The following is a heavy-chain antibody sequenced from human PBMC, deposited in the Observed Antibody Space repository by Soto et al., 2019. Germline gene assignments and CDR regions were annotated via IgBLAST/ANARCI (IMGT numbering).Heavy chain of an antibody. CDR3: ARTTRSPGYCSSTSCYASPAYYYYMDV. D-gene: IGHD2-2*03. CDR1: GGSISSYY. J-gene: IGHJ6*03. V-gene: IGHV4-59*08. Sequence: SETLSLTWTASGGSISSYYWSWIRQPPGKGLEWIGYIYYSGSTNYNPSLKSRVTISVDTSKNQFSLKLSSVTAADTAVYYCARTTRSPGYCSSTSCYASPAYYYYMDVWGKGTTVT. CDR2: IYYSGST.